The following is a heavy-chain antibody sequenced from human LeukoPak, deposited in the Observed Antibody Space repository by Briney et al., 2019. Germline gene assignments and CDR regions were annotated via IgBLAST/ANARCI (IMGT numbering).Heavy chain of an antibody. CDR2: IKENGSEK. CDR3: ARLDYGDTEYYLYHYYMDV. J-gene: IGHJ6*03. D-gene: IGHD4-17*01. Sequence: QPGRSLRLSCAASGFTFSDYAMHWVRQAPGKGLEWVANIKENGSEKYYVDSVKGRFTISRDNAKNSLFLQMNSLRAEDTAVYYCARLDYGDTEYYLYHYYMDVWGKGTTVTVSS. CDR1: GFTFSDYA. V-gene: IGHV3-7*01.